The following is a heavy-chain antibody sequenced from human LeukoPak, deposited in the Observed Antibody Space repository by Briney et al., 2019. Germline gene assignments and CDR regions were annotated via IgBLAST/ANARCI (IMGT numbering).Heavy chain of an antibody. V-gene: IGHV3-48*03. CDR2: ISSSGSTI. D-gene: IGHD3-22*01. CDR3: ARLRGWTYGMDV. Sequence: GGSLRLSCAASGFTFSSYEMNWVRQAPGKGLEWVSYISSSGSTIYYADSVMGRFTISRDNAKNSLYLQMNSLRAEDTAVYYCARLRGWTYGMDVWGQGTTVTVSS. J-gene: IGHJ6*02. CDR1: GFTFSSYE.